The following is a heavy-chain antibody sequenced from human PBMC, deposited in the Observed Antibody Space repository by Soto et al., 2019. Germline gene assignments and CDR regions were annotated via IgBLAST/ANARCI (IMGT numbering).Heavy chain of an antibody. J-gene: IGHJ3*02. V-gene: IGHV6-1*01. CDR2: TYYRSKWYN. CDR1: GDSVSSNSAA. Sequence: KQSQTLSLTCAISGDSVSSNSAAWNWIRQSPSRGLEWLGRTYYRSKWYNDYAVSVKSRITINPDTSKNQFSLQLNSVTPEDTAVYYCARDPSPPVGATGDTKGDAFDIWGQGTMVTVSS. D-gene: IGHD1-26*01. CDR3: ARDPSPPVGATGDTKGDAFDI.